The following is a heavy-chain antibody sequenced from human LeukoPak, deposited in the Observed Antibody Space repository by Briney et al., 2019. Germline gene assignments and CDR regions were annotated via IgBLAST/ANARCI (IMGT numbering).Heavy chain of an antibody. CDR1: GFTFSSYS. V-gene: IGHV3-48*01. Sequence: GGFLRLSCAASGFTFSSYSMNWVRQAPGKGLEWVSYISSSSSTVYYADSVKGRFTISRDNAKNSLYLQMNSLRAEDTAVYYCARGRRYYDYVWGSYREIDYWGQGTLVTVSS. J-gene: IGHJ4*02. CDR2: ISSSSSTV. D-gene: IGHD3-16*02. CDR3: ARGRRYYDYVWGSYREIDY.